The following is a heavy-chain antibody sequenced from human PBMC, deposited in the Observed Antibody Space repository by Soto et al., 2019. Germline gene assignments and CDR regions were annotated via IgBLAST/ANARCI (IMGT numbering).Heavy chain of an antibody. CDR1: GGTFSSYT. CDR3: ARNMYSSGPYGMDV. D-gene: IGHD6-19*01. CDR2: IIPILGIA. V-gene: IGHV1-69*02. J-gene: IGHJ6*02. Sequence: QVQLVQSGAEVKKPGSSVKVSCKASGGTFSSYTISWVRQAPGQGLEWMGRIIPILGIANYAQKFQGRVTITADKSTSTAYIELSSRRSEDTAVYYCARNMYSSGPYGMDVWGQGTTVTVSS.